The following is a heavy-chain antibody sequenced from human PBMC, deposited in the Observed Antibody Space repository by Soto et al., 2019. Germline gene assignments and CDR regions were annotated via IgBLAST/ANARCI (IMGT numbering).Heavy chain of an antibody. CDR1: GGSFSPYY. Sequence: SETLSLTCTVSGGSFSPYYWSWIRQPPGKGLEWIGYVYYSGNTNYNPSLESRATISVDTSRNRFSLNLTSATAADTAVYYCARKGAAASYAHYYMDVWGRGTAVTVSS. J-gene: IGHJ6*03. CDR2: VYYSGNT. D-gene: IGHD6-13*01. V-gene: IGHV4-59*01. CDR3: ARKGAAASYAHYYMDV.